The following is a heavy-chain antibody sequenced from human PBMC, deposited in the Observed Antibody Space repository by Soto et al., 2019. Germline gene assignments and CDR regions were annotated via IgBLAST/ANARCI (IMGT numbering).Heavy chain of an antibody. CDR1: GFTFSSYA. CDR3: AKTPTNDIYCSSTSCYASRDYYYYYYMDV. CDR2: ISGSGGST. Sequence: GGSLRLSCAASGFTFSSYAMSWVRQAPGKGLEWVSAISGSGGSTYYADSVEGRFTISRDNSKNTLYLQMNSLRAEDTAVYYCAKTPTNDIYCSSTSCYASRDYYYYYYMDVWGKGTTVTVSS. J-gene: IGHJ6*03. D-gene: IGHD2-2*01. V-gene: IGHV3-23*01.